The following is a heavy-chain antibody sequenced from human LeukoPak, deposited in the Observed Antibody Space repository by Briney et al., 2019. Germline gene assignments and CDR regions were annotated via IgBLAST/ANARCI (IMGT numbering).Heavy chain of an antibody. CDR2: ISYDGSNK. V-gene: IGHV3-30*04. J-gene: IGHJ4*02. CDR3: ARDFNSGVIKWELGRLDY. CDR1: GFTFSSYA. Sequence: PGGSLRLSCAASGFTFSSYAMHWVRQAPGKGLEWVAVISYDGSNKYYADSVKGRFTISRDNSKNTLYLQMNSLRAEDTAVYYCARDFNSGVIKWELGRLDYWGQGTLVTVSS. D-gene: IGHD1-26*01.